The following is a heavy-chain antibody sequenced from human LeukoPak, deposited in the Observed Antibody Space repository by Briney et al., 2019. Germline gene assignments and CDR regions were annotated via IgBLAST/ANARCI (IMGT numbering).Heavy chain of an antibody. CDR1: GGSISSSDYY. CDR2: IYYTGIT. CDR3: ARLLMGLWWFDP. D-gene: IGHD4/OR15-4a*01. Sequence: SETLSLTCTVSGGSISSSDYYWAWIRQPPGKGLDWIGNIYYTGITYYNPSLKSRVTISVGTSKNQFSLKLSSVTAADTAVYYCARLLMGLWWFDPWGQGTLVTVSS. J-gene: IGHJ5*02. V-gene: IGHV4-39*01.